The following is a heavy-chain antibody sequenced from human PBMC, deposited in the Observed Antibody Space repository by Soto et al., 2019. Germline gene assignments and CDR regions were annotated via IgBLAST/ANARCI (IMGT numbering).Heavy chain of an antibody. V-gene: IGHV4-39*07. CDR1: GGSISSSSYY. J-gene: IGHJ6*03. Sequence: TSETLSLTCTVSGGSISSSSYYWGWIRQPPGKGLEWIGSIYYSGSTNYNPSLKSRVTISVDTSKNQFSLKLSSVTAADTAVYYCARVYYYYYMDVWGKGTTVTVSS. CDR3: ARVYYYYYMDV. CDR2: IYYSGST.